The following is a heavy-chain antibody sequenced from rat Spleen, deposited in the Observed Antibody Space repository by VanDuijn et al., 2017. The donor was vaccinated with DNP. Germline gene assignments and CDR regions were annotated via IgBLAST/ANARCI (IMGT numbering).Heavy chain of an antibody. Sequence: EVQLVESGGGLVQPGRSLKLSCAASGFTFSAYYMAWVRQAPAKGLEWVAYIGSPAYAPYYTDSVKGRFTISRNNAEKTVHLQMNSLRSEDTATYYCASWAPIAPISTSNYWGQGVMVTVSS. J-gene: IGHJ2*01. CDR2: IGSPAYAP. CDR1: GFTFSAYY. V-gene: IGHV5-25*01. D-gene: IGHD1-2*01. CDR3: ASWAPIAPISTSNY.